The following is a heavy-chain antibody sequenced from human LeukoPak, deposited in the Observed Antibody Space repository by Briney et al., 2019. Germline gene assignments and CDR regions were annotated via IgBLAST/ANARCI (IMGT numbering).Heavy chain of an antibody. V-gene: IGHV3-23*01. J-gene: IGHJ6*02. Sequence: GGSLRLSCAASGFTFSSYAMSRVRQAPGKGLEWVSAISGSGGSTSYADSVKGRFTISRDNSKNTLYLQMNSLRAEDTAVYYCAKDSYCSGGSCYSVDYYGMDVWGQGTTVTVSS. CDR3: AKDSYCSGGSCYSVDYYGMDV. CDR2: ISGSGGST. D-gene: IGHD2-15*01. CDR1: GFTFSSYA.